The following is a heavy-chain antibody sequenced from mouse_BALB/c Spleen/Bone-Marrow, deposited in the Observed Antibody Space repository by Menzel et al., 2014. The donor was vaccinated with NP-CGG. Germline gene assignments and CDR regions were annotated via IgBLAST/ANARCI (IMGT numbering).Heavy chain of an antibody. V-gene: IGHV1S130*01. CDR2: IHPNSGNS. J-gene: IGHJ2*01. D-gene: IGHD2-14*01. Sequence: VQLQQSGSVLVRPGASVKLSCKASGYTFTSSWMHWAKQRPGQGLKWIGEIHPNSGNSYYNEKFKGKATPTLDTSSSPEYVDLRSLTSENSAVYDCARHYRCACYFDYWGRGTTLTVSS. CDR3: ARHYRCACYFDY. CDR1: GYTFTSSW.